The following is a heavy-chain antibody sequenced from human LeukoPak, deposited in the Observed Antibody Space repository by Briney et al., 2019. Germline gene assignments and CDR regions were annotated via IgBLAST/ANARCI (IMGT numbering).Heavy chain of an antibody. J-gene: IGHJ4*02. CDR3: ARGGGTLRNYDSSGYYLSYFDY. CDR1: GFTFSDYY. Sequence: GGSLRLSCAASGFTFSDYYMSWIRQAPGKGLEWVSYISSSGSTIYYADPVKGRFTISRDNAKNSLYLQMNSLRAEDTAVYYCARGGGTLRNYDSSGYYLSYFDYWGQGTLVTVSS. V-gene: IGHV3-11*01. CDR2: ISSSGSTI. D-gene: IGHD3-22*01.